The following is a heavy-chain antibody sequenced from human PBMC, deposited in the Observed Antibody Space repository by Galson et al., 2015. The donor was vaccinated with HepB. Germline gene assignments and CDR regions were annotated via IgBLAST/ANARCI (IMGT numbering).Heavy chain of an antibody. D-gene: IGHD3-10*01. Sequence: SLRLSCAASGFTFSSFGMHWVRQAPGKGLEWVAFIRYDGSNRYYVDSVKGRFTISRDTFKNTLYLQMNSLRAEDTAVYYCAKDIGDEYYYPLGVDYWGQGTLVTVSS. CDR1: GFTFSSFG. CDR2: IRYDGSNR. V-gene: IGHV3-30*02. J-gene: IGHJ4*02. CDR3: AKDIGDEYYYPLGVDY.